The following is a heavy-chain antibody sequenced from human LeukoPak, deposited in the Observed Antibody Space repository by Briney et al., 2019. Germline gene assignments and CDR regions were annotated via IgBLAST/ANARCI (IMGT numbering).Heavy chain of an antibody. V-gene: IGHV3-64*01. D-gene: IGHD4-17*01. CDR2: ISGDGGNT. CDR3: ASRPSGDYPYFDY. J-gene: IGHJ4*02. Sequence: GGSLRLSCAASAFTFSSYAMHWVRQAPGKGLEYVSAISGDGGNTFYANSVKGRFTISRDNSKNTLYLQINSLRAEDTAVYYCASRPSGDYPYFDYWGQGTLVTVSS. CDR1: AFTFSSYA.